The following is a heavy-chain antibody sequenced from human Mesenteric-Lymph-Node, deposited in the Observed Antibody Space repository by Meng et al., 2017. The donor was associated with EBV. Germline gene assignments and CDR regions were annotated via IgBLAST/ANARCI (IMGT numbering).Heavy chain of an antibody. CDR3: ARGRIDDYTKFFDY. J-gene: IGHJ4*02. CDR1: GESLSGYY. Sequence: VPLTQWGAGLLKPSDTLSLTCAVSGESLSGYYWSWIRQSPGKGLEWIGEINHSGSTNYNPSLESRLTISVDTSRNHFSLKLTSVTAADTAVYYCARGRIDDYTKFFDYWGQGTLVTVSS. V-gene: IGHV4-34*01. CDR2: INHSGST. D-gene: IGHD4-11*01.